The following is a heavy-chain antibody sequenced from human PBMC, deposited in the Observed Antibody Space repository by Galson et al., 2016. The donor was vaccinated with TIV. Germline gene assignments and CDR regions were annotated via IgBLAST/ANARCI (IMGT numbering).Heavy chain of an antibody. J-gene: IGHJ5*02. CDR1: GYTFTAYY. V-gene: IGHV1-2*02. Sequence: SVKVSCKASGYTFTAYYLHWVRQAPGKGLEWMGWIDPDSGHTNYAQKFQGRVTLTRDTSISTAYMEMRSLRYDDTAVYQCARVYSGSSGLDPWGQGPLVTVSS. D-gene: IGHD5-12*01. CDR3: ARVYSGSSGLDP. CDR2: IDPDSGHT.